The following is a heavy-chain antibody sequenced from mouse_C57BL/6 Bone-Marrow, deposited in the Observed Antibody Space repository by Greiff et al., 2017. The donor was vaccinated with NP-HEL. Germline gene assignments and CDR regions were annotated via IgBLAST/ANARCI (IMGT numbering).Heavy chain of an antibody. D-gene: IGHD2-1*01. CDR3: ARGDGNYVYYFDY. CDR2: INPYNGGT. J-gene: IGHJ2*01. Sequence: EVQLQESGPVLVKPGASVKMSCKASGYTFTDYYMNWVKQSHGKSLEWIGVINPYNGGTSYNQKFKGKATLTVDKSSSTAYMELNSLTSEDSAVYDCARGDGNYVYYFDYWGQGTTLTVSS. V-gene: IGHV1-19*01. CDR1: GYTFTDYY.